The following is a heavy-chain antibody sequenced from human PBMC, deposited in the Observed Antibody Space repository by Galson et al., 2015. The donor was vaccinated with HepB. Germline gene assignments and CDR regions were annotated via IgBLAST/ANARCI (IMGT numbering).Heavy chain of an antibody. J-gene: IGHJ4*02. CDR2: IRSKASNYAT. D-gene: IGHD6-13*01. CDR3: IRMGNIAGYSSS. V-gene: IGHV3-73*01. Sequence: PRLSCAASGFTFSGSAIHWVRQTSGKGLEWVGRIRSKASNYATAYAASVKGRFTISRDDSKNTAYLHMKSLKTEDTAVYYCIRMGNIAGYSSSWGQGTLVTVSS. CDR1: GFTFSGSA.